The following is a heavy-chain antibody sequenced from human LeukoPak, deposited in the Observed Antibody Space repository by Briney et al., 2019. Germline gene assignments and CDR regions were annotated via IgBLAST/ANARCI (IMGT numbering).Heavy chain of an antibody. CDR1: GYTLTELS. CDR2: FDPEDGET. Sequence: ASVKVSCKVSGYTLTELSMHWVRQAPGKGLEWMGGFDPEDGETIYAQKFQGRVTMTEDTSTDTAYMELSSLRSEDTAVYYCAKPYYYGSGSYSPLFDYWGQGTLVTVSS. D-gene: IGHD3-10*01. V-gene: IGHV1-24*01. J-gene: IGHJ4*02. CDR3: AKPYYYGSGSYSPLFDY.